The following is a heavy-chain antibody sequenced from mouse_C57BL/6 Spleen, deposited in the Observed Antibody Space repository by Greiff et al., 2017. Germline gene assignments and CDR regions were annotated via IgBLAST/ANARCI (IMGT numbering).Heavy chain of an antibody. V-gene: IGHV1-31*01. CDR3: ARTFNTTVVYFDD. CDR1: GYSFTGYY. Sequence: VQLQQSGPELVKPGASVKISCKASGYSFTGYYMHWVKQSHGTILDWIGYIYPYNGVSSYNQKFKGKATLTVDKSSSTAYMERRSLTSEDSAVYDCARTFNTTVVYFDDWGQGTTLTVAS. D-gene: IGHD1-1*01. CDR2: IYPYNGVS. J-gene: IGHJ2*01.